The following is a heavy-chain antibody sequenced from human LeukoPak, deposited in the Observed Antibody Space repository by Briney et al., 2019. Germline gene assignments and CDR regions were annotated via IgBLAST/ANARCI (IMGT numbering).Heavy chain of an antibody. CDR2: IYTGGST. CDR3: YYASGSYP. J-gene: IGHJ5*02. V-gene: IGHV3-66*01. Sequence: GGSLRLSCAASGFTVSSNYMSWVRQAPGKGLEWVSLIYTGGSTYYAGSVKGRFIISRDNSKNTVYLQMNSLRVEDTSVYYCYYASGSYPWGQGTLVTVSS. D-gene: IGHD3-10*01. CDR1: GFTVSSNY.